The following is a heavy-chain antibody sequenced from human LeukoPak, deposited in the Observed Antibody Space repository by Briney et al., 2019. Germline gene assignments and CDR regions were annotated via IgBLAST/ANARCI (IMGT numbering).Heavy chain of an antibody. CDR1: GGTFSSYA. CDR2: IIPIFGTA. V-gene: IGHV1-69*05. D-gene: IGHD1-26*01. Sequence: ASVKVSCKASGGTFSSYAISWVRQAPGQGLEWMGGIIPIFGTANYAQKFQGRVTITTDESTSTAYMELSSLRSEDTAVYYCARGYSGSYPMTMGRYYYYMDVWGKGTTVTVSS. J-gene: IGHJ6*03. CDR3: ARGYSGSYPMTMGRYYYYMDV.